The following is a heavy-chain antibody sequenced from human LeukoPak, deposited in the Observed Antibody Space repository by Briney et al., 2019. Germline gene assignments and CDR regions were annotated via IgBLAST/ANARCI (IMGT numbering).Heavy chain of an antibody. D-gene: IGHD3/OR15-3a*01. CDR1: GFTFSDYY. Sequence: GGSLRLSCVASGFTFSDYYMSWIRQAPGKGLEWVSYISSRASTIYYADSVKGRFTISRDNARNSLYLQMNSLRAEDTAVFYCAREAVPRADFRYYMDVWGRGTTVTVSS. CDR3: AREAVPRADFRYYMDV. J-gene: IGHJ6*03. V-gene: IGHV3-11*01. CDR2: ISSRASTI.